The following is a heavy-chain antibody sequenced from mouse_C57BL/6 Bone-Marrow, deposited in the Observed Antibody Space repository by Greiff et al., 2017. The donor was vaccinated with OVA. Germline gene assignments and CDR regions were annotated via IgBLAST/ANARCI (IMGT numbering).Heavy chain of an antibody. Sequence: VQLQQSGPELVRPGTSVKMSCKASGYTFTSYWITWVKQRPGQGLEWIGDIYPGSGSTNYNEKFKSKATLTVDTSSSTAYMQLSSLTSEDSAVYYCARRDGYYVLDYWGQGTTLTVSS. CDR3: ARRDGYYVLDY. CDR1: GYTFTSYW. D-gene: IGHD2-3*01. CDR2: IYPGSGST. J-gene: IGHJ2*01. V-gene: IGHV1-55*01.